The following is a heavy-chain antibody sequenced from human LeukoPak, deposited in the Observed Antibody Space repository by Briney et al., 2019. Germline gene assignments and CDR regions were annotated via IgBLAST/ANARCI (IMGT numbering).Heavy chain of an antibody. V-gene: IGHV3-23*01. CDR3: AKVRGYTGYDSGGIDF. CDR1: GFTFRSYA. CDR2: ISYGDGTA. J-gene: IGHJ4*02. D-gene: IGHD5-12*01. Sequence: GGSLRLSCAASGFTFRSYAMNWVRQSPGKGLEWVSSISYGDGTAFYAGSVKGRFTVSRDNSRSTLYLQMASLRAEDTAVYYCAKVRGYTGYDSGGIDFWGQGTLVTVSS.